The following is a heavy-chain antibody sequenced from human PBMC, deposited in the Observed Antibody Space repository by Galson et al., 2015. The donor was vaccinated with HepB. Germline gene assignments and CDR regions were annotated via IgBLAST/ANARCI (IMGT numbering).Heavy chain of an antibody. V-gene: IGHV3-74*01. CDR2: FKSDGSIT. J-gene: IGHJ4*02. CDR3: ARDPRDGYSHFDY. Sequence: WIRQHPGKGLEWLSRFKSDGSITDYADSVKGRFTISRDNTKNTVYLQMNSLRADDTAVYYCARDPRDGYSHFDYWGQGTLVTVSS. D-gene: IGHD5-24*01.